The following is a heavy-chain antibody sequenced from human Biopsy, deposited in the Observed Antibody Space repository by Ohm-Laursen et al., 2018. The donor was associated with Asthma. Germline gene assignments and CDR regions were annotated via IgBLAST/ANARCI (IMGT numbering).Heavy chain of an antibody. CDR1: GFAVSRDY. Sequence: SLRLSCAASGFAVSRDYMLWVRQAPGKGLEWVSVIYSGGTSHTADSVRGRFTISRDYSKNTLYLQMNSLRAEDTALYYCGRERSYMVDYWGQGTLVIVSS. V-gene: IGHV3-66*01. CDR3: GRERSYMVDY. D-gene: IGHD3-10*01. CDR2: IYSGGTS. J-gene: IGHJ4*02.